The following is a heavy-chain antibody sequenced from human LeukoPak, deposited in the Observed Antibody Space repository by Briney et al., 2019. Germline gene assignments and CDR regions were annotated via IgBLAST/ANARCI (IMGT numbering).Heavy chain of an antibody. D-gene: IGHD2-21*02. Sequence: PSETLSLTCTVSGGSIRSYYWSWIRQPAGKGLEWIGRIYTSGSTNYNPSLKSRVTMSVDTSKNQFSLKLSSVTAADTAVYYCARLAIVVVTAPRDRPIRRYFDLWGRGTLVTVSS. CDR1: GGSIRSYY. CDR3: ARLAIVVVTAPRDRPIRRYFDL. CDR2: IYTSGST. V-gene: IGHV4-4*07. J-gene: IGHJ2*01.